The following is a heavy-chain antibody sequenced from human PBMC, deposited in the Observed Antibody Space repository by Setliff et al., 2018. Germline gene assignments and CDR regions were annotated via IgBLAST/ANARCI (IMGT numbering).Heavy chain of an antibody. Sequence: PSETLSLTCTVSGGSISSSSYQWGWVRQTPGKGLEWIGSIYYSGTAYYNPSLKSRVTISVDTSKNQFSLQVTSVTAADTAVYYCARHALSFDSAWDVWGKGTTVTVS. V-gene: IGHV4-39*01. J-gene: IGHJ6*03. CDR1: GGSISSSSYQ. D-gene: IGHD3-9*01. CDR2: IYYSGTA. CDR3: ARHALSFDSAWDV.